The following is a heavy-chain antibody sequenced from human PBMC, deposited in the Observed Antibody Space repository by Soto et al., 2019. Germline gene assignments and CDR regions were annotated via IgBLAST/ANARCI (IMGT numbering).Heavy chain of an antibody. CDR3: AREGQWLVEFHYGMDV. CDR2: IYHSGST. J-gene: IGHJ6*02. D-gene: IGHD6-19*01. CDR1: GGSISSSNW. Sequence: SETLSLTCAVSGGSISSSNWCSWVRQPPGKGLEWIGEIYHSGSTNYNPSLKSRVTISVDKSKNQFSLKLSSVTAADTAVYYCAREGQWLVEFHYGMDVWGQGTTVTVSS. V-gene: IGHV4-4*02.